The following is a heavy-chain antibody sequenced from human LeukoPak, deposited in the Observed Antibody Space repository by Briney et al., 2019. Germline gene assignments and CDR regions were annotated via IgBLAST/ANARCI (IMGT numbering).Heavy chain of an antibody. V-gene: IGHV1-18*01. CDR3: ATDYYGSGSYRTYYYYGMDV. CDR1: GYTFTSYG. J-gene: IGHJ6*02. Sequence: ASVKVSCKASGYTFTSYGISWVRQAPGQGLEWMGWISAYNGNTNYAQKLQGRVTMTTDTSTSTAYMELRSLRSDDTAVYYCATDYYGSGSYRTYYYYGMDVWGQGTTVTVSS. CDR2: ISAYNGNT. D-gene: IGHD3-10*01.